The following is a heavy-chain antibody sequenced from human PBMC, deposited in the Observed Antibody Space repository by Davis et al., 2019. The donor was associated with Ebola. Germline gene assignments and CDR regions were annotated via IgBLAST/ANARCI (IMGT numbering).Heavy chain of an antibody. CDR1: GASISDTNYF. Sequence: MPSETLSLTCTVSGASISDTNYFWAWIRQPPGKGLEWIGSIFYSGTPYYNPFLKSRVTMSVDTPKNQFSLKLSSVTAADTAVYYCARDGGWNDIFIYFDYWGQGTLVTVSS. J-gene: IGHJ4*02. D-gene: IGHD1-1*01. CDR2: IFYSGTP. V-gene: IGHV4-39*07. CDR3: ARDGGWNDIFIYFDY.